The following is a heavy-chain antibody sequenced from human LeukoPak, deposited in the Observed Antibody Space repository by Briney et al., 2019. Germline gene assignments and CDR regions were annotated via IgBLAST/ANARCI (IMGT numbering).Heavy chain of an antibody. Sequence: PSETLSLTCTVSGVSISSSDDYWSWIRQPPGKGLEWIGYIYYSGSTNYNPSLKSRVTISVDTSKNQFSLKLSSVTAADTAVYYCARCSSGYYFGHYYYYMDVWGKGTTVIVSS. CDR3: ARCSSGYYFGHYYYYMDV. CDR1: GVSISSSDDY. J-gene: IGHJ6*03. V-gene: IGHV4-61*08. D-gene: IGHD3-22*01. CDR2: IYYSGST.